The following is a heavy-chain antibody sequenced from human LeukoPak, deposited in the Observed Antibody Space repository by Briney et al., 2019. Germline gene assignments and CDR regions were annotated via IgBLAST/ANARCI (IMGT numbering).Heavy chain of an antibody. CDR1: GYTFTSYG. CDR2: INPNSDAT. CDR3: ARAMWGIGQPAYDS. Sequence: WASVRVSCKASGYTFTSYGISWVRQAPGQGLEWMGWINPNSDATNYAQKFQGRVTMTRDTSISTAYMEVSRLRSDDTAVYYCARAMWGIGQPAYDSWGQGTLVTVSS. J-gene: IGHJ4*02. V-gene: IGHV1-2*02. D-gene: IGHD7-27*01.